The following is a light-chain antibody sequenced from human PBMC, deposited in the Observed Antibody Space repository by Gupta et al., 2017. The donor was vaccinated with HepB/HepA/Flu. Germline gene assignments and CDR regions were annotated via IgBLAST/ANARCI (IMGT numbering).Light chain of an antibody. Sequence: QSVLTQPPSASGTPGQRVTISCSGSSSNIGVNYVYWYQQLPGTAPKLLISKNNQRPSGVPDRFSGSKSGTSASLAISGLRSEDETDYYCAAWDDSLSGPVFGGGTKLTVL. V-gene: IGLV1-47*01. CDR3: AAWDDSLSGPV. CDR1: SSNIGVNY. J-gene: IGLJ2*01. CDR2: KNN.